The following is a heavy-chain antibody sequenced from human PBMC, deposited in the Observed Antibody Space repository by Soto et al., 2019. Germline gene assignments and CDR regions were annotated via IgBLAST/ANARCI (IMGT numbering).Heavy chain of an antibody. V-gene: IGHV1-58*01. CDR3: AAVSLAGYGSGSYFDY. CDR2: IVVGSGNT. CDR1: GFTFTSSA. Sequence: SVKVSCKASGFTFTSSAVQWVRQARGQRLEWIGWIVVGSGNTNYAQKFQERVTITRDMSTSTAYMELSSLRSEDTAVYYCAAVSLAGYGSGSYFDYWGQGTXVTVSS. D-gene: IGHD3-10*01. J-gene: IGHJ4*02.